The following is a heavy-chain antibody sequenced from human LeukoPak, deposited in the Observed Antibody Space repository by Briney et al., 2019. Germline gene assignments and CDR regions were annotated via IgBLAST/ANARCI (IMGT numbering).Heavy chain of an antibody. CDR1: GGSISSYY. J-gene: IGHJ4*02. CDR2: IYYSGST. D-gene: IGHD3-22*01. V-gene: IGHV4-59*08. CDR3: ARAFSGYYLDY. Sequence: SGTLSLTCAVSGGSISSYYWSWIRQPPGKGLEWIGYIYYSGSTNYNPSLKSRVTISVDTSKNQFSLKLSSVTAADTAVYYCARAFSGYYLDYWGQGTLVTVSS.